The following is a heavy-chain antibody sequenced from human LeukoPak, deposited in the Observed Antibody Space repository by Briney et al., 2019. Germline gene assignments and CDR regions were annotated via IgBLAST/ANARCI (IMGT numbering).Heavy chain of an antibody. J-gene: IGHJ4*02. V-gene: IGHV3-21*01. CDR3: ARVFSGSSGYYYFDY. D-gene: IGHD3-22*01. CDR1: GSTFSSYS. Sequence: GGSLRLSCAASGSTFSSYSMNWVRQAPGKGLEWVSSISSSSYIYYADSVKGRFTISRDNAKNSLYLQMNSLRAEDTAVYYCARVFSGSSGYYYFDYWGQGTLVTVSS. CDR2: ISSSSYI.